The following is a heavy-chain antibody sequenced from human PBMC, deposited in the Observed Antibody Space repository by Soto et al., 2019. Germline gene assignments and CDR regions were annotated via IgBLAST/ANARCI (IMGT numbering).Heavy chain of an antibody. V-gene: IGHV4-31*03. CDR1: GGSISSVGYY. CDR3: XRAHLKLQRPFHYYYHAMDV. Sequence: SETLSLTCSVSGGSISSVGYYWSWIRQHPGTGLEWMGYISYSGSTYYSPSLKSRLTISANTSNNHFSVRLSSVTAADSAVYYCXRAHLKLQRPFHYYYHAMDVWGQGTTVTVSS. J-gene: IGHJ6*02. CDR2: ISYSGST. D-gene: IGHD1-1*01.